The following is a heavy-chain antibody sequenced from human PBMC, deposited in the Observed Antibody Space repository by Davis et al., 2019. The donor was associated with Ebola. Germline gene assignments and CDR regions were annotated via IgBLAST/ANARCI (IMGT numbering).Heavy chain of an antibody. J-gene: IGHJ4*02. Sequence: PGGSLRLSCKGSGYSFTSYWIGWVRQMPGKGLEWMGIIYPGDSDTRYSPSFQGQVTISADKSIRTAYLQWSSLKASATALYYCARHGGVSSSWYDYWGQGTLVTVSS. D-gene: IGHD6-13*01. CDR1: GYSFTSYW. V-gene: IGHV5-51*01. CDR2: IYPGDSDT. CDR3: ARHGGVSSSWYDY.